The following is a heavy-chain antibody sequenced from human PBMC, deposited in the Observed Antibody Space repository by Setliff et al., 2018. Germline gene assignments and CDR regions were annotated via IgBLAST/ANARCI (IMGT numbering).Heavy chain of an antibody. CDR2: ISYDGTIT. J-gene: IGHJ4*02. D-gene: IGHD2-21*01. Sequence: GGSLRLSCAASGFLYSNNAFHWVRQTPGKGLEWVAVISYDGTITHYVDSVKGRFSISRDISKNTLYLQMNSLRPEATAVYYCARGGDYCGGECYIPPPDSYWGQGTLVTVSS. CDR3: ARGGDYCGGECYIPPPDSY. CDR1: GFLYSNNA. V-gene: IGHV3-30*04.